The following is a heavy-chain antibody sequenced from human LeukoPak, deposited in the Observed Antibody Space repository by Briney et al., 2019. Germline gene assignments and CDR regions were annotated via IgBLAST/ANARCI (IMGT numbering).Heavy chain of an antibody. CDR3: ARDGPIYNCSGGSCSRYYFDY. Sequence: GGSLRLSCAASGFTFSSYAMHWVRQAPGKGLEWVAVISYDGSNKYYGDSVKGRFTISRDNAKNSLYLQMNSLRAEDTAVYYCARDGPIYNCSGGSCSRYYFDYWGQGTLVTVSS. J-gene: IGHJ4*02. CDR1: GFTFSSYA. V-gene: IGHV3-30*04. D-gene: IGHD2-15*01. CDR2: ISYDGSNK.